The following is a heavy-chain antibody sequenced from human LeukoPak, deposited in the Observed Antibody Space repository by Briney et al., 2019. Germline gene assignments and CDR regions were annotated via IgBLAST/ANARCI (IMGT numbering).Heavy chain of an antibody. J-gene: IGHJ5*02. CDR3: ARASLDNNWFEP. CDR2: ISYDGSNK. D-gene: IGHD5-24*01. Sequence: QPGRSLRLSCAASGFTFSSYAMHWVRQAPGKGLEWVAVISYDGSNKYYADSVKGRFTISRDNSKNTLYLQMNSLRAEDTAVYYCARASLDNNWFEPWGQGTLVTVSS. V-gene: IGHV3-30-3*01. CDR1: GFTFSSYA.